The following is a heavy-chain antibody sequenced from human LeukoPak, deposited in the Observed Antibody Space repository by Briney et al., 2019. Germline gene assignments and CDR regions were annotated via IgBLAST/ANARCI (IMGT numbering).Heavy chain of an antibody. D-gene: IGHD3-22*01. CDR3: ARPYYYDSSGYSLDY. CDR2: ISYDGSNK. CDR1: GFTFSSYA. V-gene: IGHV3-30-3*01. Sequence: GGSLRLSCAASGFTFSSYAMHWVRQAPGKGLEWVAVISYDGSNKYYADSVKGRFTISRDNSKNTLYLQMNSLRAEDTAVYYCARPYYYDSSGYSLDYWGQGTLVTVSS. J-gene: IGHJ4*02.